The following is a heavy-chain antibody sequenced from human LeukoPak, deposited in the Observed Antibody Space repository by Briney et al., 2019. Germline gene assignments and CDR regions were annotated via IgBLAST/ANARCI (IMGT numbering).Heavy chain of an antibody. V-gene: IGHV1-2*02. CDR3: ARFITDYESPYYYYYMDV. CDR1: GYTFTGYY. Sequence: ASVKVSCKASGYTFTGYYMHWVRQAPGQGLEWMGWINPNSGGTYYAQKFQGRVTMTRDTSISTAYMELSRLRSDDTAVYYCARFITDYESPYYYYYMDVWGKGTTVTISS. D-gene: IGHD4-17*01. CDR2: INPNSGGT. J-gene: IGHJ6*03.